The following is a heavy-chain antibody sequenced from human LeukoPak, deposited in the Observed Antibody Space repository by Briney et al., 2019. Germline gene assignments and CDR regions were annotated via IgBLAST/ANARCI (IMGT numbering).Heavy chain of an antibody. J-gene: IGHJ5*02. CDR1: GFTFSSYW. D-gene: IGHD1-1*01. CDR3: ARAGTTRRLSVWFDP. V-gene: IGHV3-74*01. CDR2: INSDGSST. Sequence: GGSLRLSCAASGFTFSSYWMHWVRQAPGKGLVWVSRINSDGSSTSYADSVKGRFTISRDNAKNTLYLQMNSLRAEDTAVYYCARAGTTRRLSVWFDPWGQGTLVTVSS.